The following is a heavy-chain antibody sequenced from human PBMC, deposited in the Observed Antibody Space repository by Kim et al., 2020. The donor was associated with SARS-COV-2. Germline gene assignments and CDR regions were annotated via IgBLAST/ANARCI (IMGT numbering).Heavy chain of an antibody. V-gene: IGHV3-48*01. Sequence: TIYTGDSVKGRFTIARDNAKNSLYLKMNSLRAEDTAVYYCARMGYAAGMDVWGQGTTVTVSS. J-gene: IGHJ6*02. CDR2: TI. D-gene: IGHD2-15*01. CDR3: ARMGYAAGMDV.